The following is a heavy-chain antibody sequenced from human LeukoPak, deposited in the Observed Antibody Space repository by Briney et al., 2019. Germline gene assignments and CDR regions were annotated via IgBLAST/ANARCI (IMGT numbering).Heavy chain of an antibody. CDR2: ISSSSSYI. Sequence: GGTLSFSCAASGFTFSSYSMNWVRQAPGKGLKWVSSISSSSSYIYYEDSVKGRFTISRDNAKNSLYLQMNSLRAEDTAVYYCARDASYSSGSAFDIWGQGTMVTVAS. J-gene: IGHJ3*02. CDR1: GFTFSSYS. D-gene: IGHD6-19*01. CDR3: ARDASYSSGSAFDI. V-gene: IGHV3-21*01.